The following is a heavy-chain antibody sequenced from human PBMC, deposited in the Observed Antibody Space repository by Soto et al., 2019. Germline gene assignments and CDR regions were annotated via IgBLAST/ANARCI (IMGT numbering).Heavy chain of an antibody. Sequence: GGSLRLSCVVSGFIPSSYIMNWVRQAPGKGLEWVSSISTSSTYIYYADSVKGRFTISRDNAKNSLYLQMNSLRAEDTAVYYCARTGYCSGGSCHRWFDPWGQGTLVTVSS. CDR2: ISTSSTYI. CDR1: GFIPSSYI. D-gene: IGHD2-15*01. V-gene: IGHV3-21*01. CDR3: ARTGYCSGGSCHRWFDP. J-gene: IGHJ5*02.